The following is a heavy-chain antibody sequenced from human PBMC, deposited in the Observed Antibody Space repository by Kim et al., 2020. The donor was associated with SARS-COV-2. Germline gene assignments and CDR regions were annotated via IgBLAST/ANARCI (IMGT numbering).Heavy chain of an antibody. Sequence: GGSLRLSCAASGFTFSNYGMTWVRQTPGKGLEWVSSFTGDGLTHYADSVKGRFTIFRDNSKNMLYLQMNSLRAEDTAVYYYGAYHGAGSHFSYWGQGTL. V-gene: IGHV3-23*01. CDR3: GAYHGAGSHFSY. CDR2: FTGDGLT. J-gene: IGHJ4*02. D-gene: IGHD3-10*01. CDR1: GFTFSNYG.